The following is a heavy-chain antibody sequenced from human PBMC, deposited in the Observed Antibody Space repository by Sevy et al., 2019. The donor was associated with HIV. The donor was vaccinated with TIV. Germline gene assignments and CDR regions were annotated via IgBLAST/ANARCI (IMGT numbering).Heavy chain of an antibody. CDR3: VKEGGGEGGDH. Sequence: GGSLRLSCAASGFSFRSYGMHWVRQAPGKGLEWMSYIQYDGSNKEYADSVKGRFTISRDNSKNTLYLQMNRLRVEDTAVFYCVKEGGGEGGDHWGQGTLVTVSS. CDR1: GFSFRSYG. V-gene: IGHV3-30*02. D-gene: IGHD3-16*01. J-gene: IGHJ4*02. CDR2: IQYDGSNK.